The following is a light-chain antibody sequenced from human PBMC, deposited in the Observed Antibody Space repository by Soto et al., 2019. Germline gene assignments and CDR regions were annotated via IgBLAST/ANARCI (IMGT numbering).Light chain of an antibody. J-gene: IGKJ3*01. V-gene: IGKV3-15*01. CDR1: QTVSSN. Sequence: EVVMTQSPATLSVSPGERATLSCRASQTVSSNLAWYQQKPGQSPRLLIYGTSTRATGVPARFSDSGSGTEFTLTISRLEPEDFAVYYCQQYGSSVTFGPGTKVDIK. CDR2: GTS. CDR3: QQYGSSVT.